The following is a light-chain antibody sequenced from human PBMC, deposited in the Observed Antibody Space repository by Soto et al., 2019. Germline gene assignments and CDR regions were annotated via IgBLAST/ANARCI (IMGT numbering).Light chain of an antibody. J-gene: IGLJ1*01. CDR3: ASYASSVTYV. CDR1: SSDVGGYNY. CDR2: EVS. V-gene: IGLV2-14*01. Sequence: QSALTQPASVSGSPGQSITISCTGTSSDVGGYNYVSWYQLHPGKAPKLMIHEVSERPSGVSNRFSGSKSGNTASLTTSGLQAEDEADYYCASYASSVTYVFGSGTKVTVL.